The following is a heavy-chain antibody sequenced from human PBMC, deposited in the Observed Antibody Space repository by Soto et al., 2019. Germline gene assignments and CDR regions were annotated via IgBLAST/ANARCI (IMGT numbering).Heavy chain of an antibody. V-gene: IGHV3-15*07. CDR3: TTDSYITSIIVRFDY. CDR2: VKSKTDGGTT. D-gene: IGHD3-22*01. CDR1: GFTFSNAW. Sequence: PGESLRLSCAASGFTFSNAWINWVRQTPGKGLEWVGRVKSKTDGGTTDFAAPVKGRFAISRDDSKNMVYLEMNSLKTEDTAIYYCTTDSYITSIIVRFDYWGHGTLVTVSS. J-gene: IGHJ4*01.